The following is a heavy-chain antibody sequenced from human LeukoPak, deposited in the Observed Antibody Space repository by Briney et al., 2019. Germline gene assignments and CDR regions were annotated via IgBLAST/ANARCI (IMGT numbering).Heavy chain of an antibody. D-gene: IGHD4-11*01. CDR1: GGSMSSNF. CDR3: ARATGSNAGFFDY. Sequence: HPSETLSLTCTVSGGSMSSNFWSWIRQPAGKGLEWIGRIYTSGSTNYNPSLKSRVTMSVDTSKNQFSLKLSSVTAADTAVYYCARATGSNAGFFDYWGQGTLVTVSS. V-gene: IGHV4-4*07. J-gene: IGHJ4*02. CDR2: IYTSGST.